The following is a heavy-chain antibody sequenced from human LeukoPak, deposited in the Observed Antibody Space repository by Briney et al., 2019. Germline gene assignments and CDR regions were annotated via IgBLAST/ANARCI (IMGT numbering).Heavy chain of an antibody. V-gene: IGHV3-21*01. CDR3: ARDGCSSTSCYDGWVYYFDY. CDR2: ISSSSSYI. D-gene: IGHD2-2*01. CDR1: GFTVSSNY. Sequence: GGSLRLSCAASGFTVSSNYMSWVRQAPGKGLEWVSSISSSSSYIYYADSVKGRFTISRDNAKNSLYLQMNSLRAEDTAVYYCARDGCSSTSCYDGWVYYFDYWGQGTLVTVS. J-gene: IGHJ4*02.